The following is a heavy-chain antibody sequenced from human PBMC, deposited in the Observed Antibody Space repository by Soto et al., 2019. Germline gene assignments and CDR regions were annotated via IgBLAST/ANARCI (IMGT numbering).Heavy chain of an antibody. CDR2: IYHSGST. D-gene: IGHD4-17*01. CDR3: ARGWPTVTNWFDP. V-gene: IGHV4-4*02. J-gene: IGHJ5*02. CDR1: GGSISSSNW. Sequence: QVQLQESGPGLVKPSGTLSLTCAVSGGSISSSNWWSWVRQPPGKGLEWIGEIYHSGSTNYNPSRKSRVTXSXDXXKNQFSLTLSSVTAADTAVYSCARGWPTVTNWFDPWGQGTLVTVSS.